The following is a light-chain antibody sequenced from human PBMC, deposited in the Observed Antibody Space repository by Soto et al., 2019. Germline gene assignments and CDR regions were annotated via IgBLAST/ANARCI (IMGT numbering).Light chain of an antibody. CDR2: DAS. CDR3: LQRSNWLT. J-gene: IGKJ4*01. Sequence: EIVLTQSPATLSLSPGERATLSCRASQSVSNDLGWYQQKPGQAPRLLIYDASNSATGIPARFSGSGSGTDFPLTNSSLEPDDFAVYYCLQRSNWLTFGGGTRVEIK. V-gene: IGKV3-11*01. CDR1: QSVSND.